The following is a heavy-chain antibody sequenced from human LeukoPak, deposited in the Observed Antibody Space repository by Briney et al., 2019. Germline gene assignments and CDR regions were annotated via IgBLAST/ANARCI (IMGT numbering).Heavy chain of an antibody. CDR1: GGSISSYY. CDR3: ARDSSDYYDHAFDI. Sequence: PSETLSLTCTVSGGSISSYYWSWIRQPPGKGLEWIGYIYYSGSTNYNPSLKSRVTISVDTSKNQFSLKLSSVTAADTAVYYCARDSSDYYDHAFDIWGQGTMVTVSS. V-gene: IGHV4-59*01. D-gene: IGHD3-22*01. CDR2: IYYSGST. J-gene: IGHJ3*02.